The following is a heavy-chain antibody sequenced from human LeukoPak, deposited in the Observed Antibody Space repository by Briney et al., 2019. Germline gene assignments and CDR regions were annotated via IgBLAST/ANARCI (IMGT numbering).Heavy chain of an antibody. CDR1: GFTVSSNY. CDR3: ARGLAPLAYCGGDCYSNAFDI. J-gene: IGHJ3*02. CDR2: IYSGGST. D-gene: IGHD2-21*02. V-gene: IGHV3-53*01. Sequence: GGSLRLSCAASGFTVSSNYMSWVRQAPGKGLEWVSVIYSGGSTYYADSVKGRFTISRDNSKNTLYLQMNSLRAEDTAVYYCARGLAPLAYCGGDCYSNAFDIWGQGTMVTVSS.